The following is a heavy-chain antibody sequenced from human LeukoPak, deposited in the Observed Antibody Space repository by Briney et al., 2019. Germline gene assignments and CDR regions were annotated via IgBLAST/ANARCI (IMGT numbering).Heavy chain of an antibody. CDR2: IWYDGSNK. V-gene: IGHV3-33*01. Sequence: PGGSLRLSCAASGFTFSSYGMHWVRQAPGKGLVWVAVIWYDGSNKYYADSVKGRFTISRDNSKNTLYLQMNSLRAEDTAVYYCAGDSGYSSSWYNNYYYYGMDVWGQGTTVTVSS. D-gene: IGHD6-13*01. CDR1: GFTFSSYG. CDR3: AGDSGYSSSWYNNYYYYGMDV. J-gene: IGHJ6*02.